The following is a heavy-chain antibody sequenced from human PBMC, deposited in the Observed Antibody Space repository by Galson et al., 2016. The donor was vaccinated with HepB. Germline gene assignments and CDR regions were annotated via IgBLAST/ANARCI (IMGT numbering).Heavy chain of an antibody. Sequence: SLRLSCAASGFIFSSYWMNWVRQAPGKGLEWVADIKQDGSEKYYVDSVEGRFTVSRDNAKNSLYLQMNSLSAEDTAVSYCATMFYYYHTGFDRVDAFDIWGQGTMVTVSS. CDR1: GFIFSSYW. J-gene: IGHJ3*02. CDR3: ATMFYYYHTGFDRVDAFDI. V-gene: IGHV3-7*01. D-gene: IGHD5/OR15-5a*01. CDR2: IKQDGSEK.